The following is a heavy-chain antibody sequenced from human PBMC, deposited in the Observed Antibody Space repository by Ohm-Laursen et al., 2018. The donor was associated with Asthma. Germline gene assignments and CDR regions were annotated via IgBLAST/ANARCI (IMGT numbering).Heavy chain of an antibody. D-gene: IGHD3-10*01. CDR2: MNPNSGNT. Sequence: ASVKVSCKAFGYTFTSYDINWVRQAPGQGLEWMGWMNPNSGNTCYAQKFQGRVTMTRNTSISTAYMELSRLRSDDSAVYYSARDGVPYYYGSGSPTQNWFDPWGQGTLVTVSS. CDR3: ARDGVPYYYGSGSPTQNWFDP. V-gene: IGHV1-8*01. J-gene: IGHJ5*02. CDR1: GYTFTSYD.